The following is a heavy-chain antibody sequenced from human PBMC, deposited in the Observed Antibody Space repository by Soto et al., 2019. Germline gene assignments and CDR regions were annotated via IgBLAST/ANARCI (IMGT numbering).Heavy chain of an antibody. CDR1: GFTVSSNY. Sequence: GGSLRLSCAASGFTVSSNYMSWVRQAPGKGLEWVSVIYSGGSTYYADSVKGRFTISRHNSKNTLYLQMNSLRAEDTAVYYGARVRGLYYYYGMDVWGQGTTVTVSS. CDR2: IYSGGST. V-gene: IGHV3-53*04. CDR3: ARVRGLYYYYGMDV. J-gene: IGHJ6*02. D-gene: IGHD3-10*01.